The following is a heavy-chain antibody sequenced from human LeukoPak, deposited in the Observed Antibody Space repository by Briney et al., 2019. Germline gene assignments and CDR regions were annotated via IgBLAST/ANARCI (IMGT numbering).Heavy chain of an antibody. D-gene: IGHD3-10*01. V-gene: IGHV1-24*01. CDR3: ATLSWSYYIKASDAFDI. J-gene: IGHJ3*02. Sequence: ASVKVSCKVSGYTLTELSMHWVRQAPGKGLEWMGGFDPEDGETIYAQKFQGRVTMTEDTSTDTAYMELSSLRSEDTAVYYCATLSWSYYIKASDAFDIWGQGTMVTVSS. CDR2: FDPEDGET. CDR1: GYTLTELS.